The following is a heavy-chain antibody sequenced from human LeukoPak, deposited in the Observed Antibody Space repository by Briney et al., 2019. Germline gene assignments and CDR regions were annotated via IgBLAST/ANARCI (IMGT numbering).Heavy chain of an antibody. D-gene: IGHD3-3*01. CDR3: ARQRTSGSASNLRVAQIDS. CDR2: IYYSGST. Sequence: SETLSLTCTVSGGSISSSSHYWAWIRQSPGTGLERIGSIYYSGSTYYNPSLKSRATISVDTSKNQISLKVSSVTAADSALYFCARQRTSGSASNLRVAQIDSWGQGTLVTVSS. J-gene: IGHJ4*02. V-gene: IGHV4-39*01. CDR1: GGSISSSSHY.